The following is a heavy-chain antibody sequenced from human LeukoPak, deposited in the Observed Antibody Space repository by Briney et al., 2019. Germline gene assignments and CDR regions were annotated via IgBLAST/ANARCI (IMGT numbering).Heavy chain of an antibody. CDR3: VRHGYTASHYFLDY. V-gene: IGHV4-4*07. J-gene: IGHJ4*02. Sequence: ASETLSLTCTVSSGSINSYYWGWVRQPAGRGLDWIGRICTTGTANYNPSLKSRLTMSIDTSQRQFSLNLRSVTAADTGTYYCVRHGYTASHYFLDYWSQGILVTVSS. CDR1: SGSINSYY. CDR2: ICTTGTA. D-gene: IGHD2-2*02.